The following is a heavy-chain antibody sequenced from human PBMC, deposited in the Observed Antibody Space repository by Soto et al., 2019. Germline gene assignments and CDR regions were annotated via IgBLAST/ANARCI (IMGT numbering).Heavy chain of an antibody. J-gene: IGHJ3*02. CDR1: GYSISSGYY. V-gene: IGHV4-38-2*02. CDR2: IYHSGST. D-gene: IGHD3-16*01. CDR3: AGDGLDAFDI. Sequence: SETLSPTCAVSGYSISSGYYWGWIRQPPGKGLEWIGSIYHSGSTYYNPSLKSRVTISVNTSKNQFSLKLSSVTAADTAVYYCAGDGLDAFDIWGQGTMVTVSS.